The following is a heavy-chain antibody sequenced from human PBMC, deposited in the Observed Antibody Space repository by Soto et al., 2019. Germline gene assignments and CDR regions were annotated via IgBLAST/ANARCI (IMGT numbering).Heavy chain of an antibody. CDR1: GFSLSTSGVG. CDR3: AHRPMAGNWFDP. Sequence: QITLKESGPTLAKPTQTLTLTCTFSGFSLSTSGVGMGWIRQPPGKALEWLALIYWDDDKRYSPSLRSRLTITKDTSKNQVVLTMTNMDPVDTATYYCAHRPMAGNWFDPWGQGTLVTVSS. D-gene: IGHD6-19*01. CDR2: IYWDDDK. J-gene: IGHJ5*02. V-gene: IGHV2-5*02.